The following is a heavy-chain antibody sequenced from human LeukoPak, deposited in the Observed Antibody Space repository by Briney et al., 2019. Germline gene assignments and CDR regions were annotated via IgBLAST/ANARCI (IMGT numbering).Heavy chain of an antibody. D-gene: IGHD5-18*01. CDR3: ARAQDTAMVYYFDS. Sequence: PGGSLRLSCAASGFTVSSYYMSWVRQPPGKGLEWVSIIYSGGSTYYADSVKGRFTISRDNSKNTLYLQMNSLGAEDTAVYYCARAQDTAMVYYFDSWGQGTLVTVSS. V-gene: IGHV3-53*01. CDR1: GFTVSSYY. CDR2: IYSGGST. J-gene: IGHJ4*02.